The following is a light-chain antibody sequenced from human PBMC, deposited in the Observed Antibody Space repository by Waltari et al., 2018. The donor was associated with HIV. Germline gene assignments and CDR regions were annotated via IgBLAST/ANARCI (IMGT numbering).Light chain of an antibody. CDR3: MQGTHWPPIT. V-gene: IGKV2-30*02. Sequence: DVVMTQFPLSLSVTLGQPASISCRSSQSLVHSDGDTYLNWFQQRPGQSPRRLIYKVSNRDSGVPDRFSGSGSGTDFTLKISRVEAEDVGVYYCMQGTHWPPITFGQGTRLEIK. CDR1: QSLVHSDGDTY. CDR2: KVS. J-gene: IGKJ5*01.